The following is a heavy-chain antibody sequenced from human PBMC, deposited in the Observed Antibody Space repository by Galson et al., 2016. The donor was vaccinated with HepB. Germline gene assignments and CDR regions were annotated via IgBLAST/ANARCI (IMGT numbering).Heavy chain of an antibody. J-gene: IGHJ4*02. CDR3: ASWWQTPASYFDY. D-gene: IGHD2-8*02. CDR1: GFTFSSDW. CDR2: IKQDGSEK. V-gene: IGHV3-7*01. Sequence: SLRLSCAASGFTFSSDWMSWVRQAPGKGLEWVANIKQDGSEKYYVDSVKGRFTISRDNAKNSLYLQMNSLRAEDTAVYYCASWWQTPASYFDYWGQGTPVTVSS.